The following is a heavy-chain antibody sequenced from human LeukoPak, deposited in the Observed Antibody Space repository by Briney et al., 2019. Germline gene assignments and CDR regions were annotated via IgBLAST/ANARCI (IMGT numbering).Heavy chain of an antibody. V-gene: IGHV3-23*01. CDR3: AKDPFFSGYGKITVTPDY. D-gene: IGHD5-12*01. CDR2: IRGSGGST. J-gene: IGHJ4*02. Sequence: GGSLKLSCAASGFTLSSYAMSWVRQAPGKGLEWVSAIRGSGGSTYYVDSVKGRFTISRDNSKNTLYLQMNSLRAEDTAVYYCAKDPFFSGYGKITVTPDYWGQGTLVTVSS. CDR1: GFTLSSYA.